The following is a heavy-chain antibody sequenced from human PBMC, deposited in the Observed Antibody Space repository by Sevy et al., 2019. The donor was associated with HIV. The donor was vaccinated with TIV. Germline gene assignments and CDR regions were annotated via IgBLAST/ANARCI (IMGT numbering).Heavy chain of an antibody. CDR3: ARDSPGYGGYSY. Sequence: GGSLRLSCAASGFTFKTYWMSWVRQAPGKGLERVGNIKEDGSAKYYADSVRGRFTISRDNAKNSLYLQMSSLRVEDTAVYYCARDSPGYGGYSYWGQGTLVTVSS. J-gene: IGHJ4*01. D-gene: IGHD1-26*01. CDR2: IKEDGSAK. CDR1: GFTFKTYW. V-gene: IGHV3-7*01.